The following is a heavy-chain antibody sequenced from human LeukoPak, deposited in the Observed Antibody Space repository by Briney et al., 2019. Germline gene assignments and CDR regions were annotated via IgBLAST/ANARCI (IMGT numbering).Heavy chain of an antibody. J-gene: IGHJ5*02. Sequence: SETLSLTCTVSGYSICSGSYWGWIRPPPGKGLEWIGNIYHSESTYYNRSLKRRVTISGETAKNQFSLKLSSVTAADTAVYYCARWGIGGSWFDPWGQGTLVTVSS. D-gene: IGHD3-16*01. CDR3: ARWGIGGSWFDP. V-gene: IGHV4-38-2*02. CDR2: IYHSEST. CDR1: GYSICSGSY.